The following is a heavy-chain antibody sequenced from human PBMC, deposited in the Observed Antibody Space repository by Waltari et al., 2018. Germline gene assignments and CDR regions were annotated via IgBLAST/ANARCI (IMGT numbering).Heavy chain of an antibody. Sequence: KPGASVKVSCKASGYTFTGYYMHWVRQAPGQGLEWMGWINPNSGGTNYAQKFQGRVTMTRDTSISTAYMELSRLRSDDTAVYYCARAPTDWNYLGFDYWGQGTLVTVSS. D-gene: IGHD1-7*01. J-gene: IGHJ4*02. CDR2: INPNSGGT. V-gene: IGHV1-2*02. CDR1: GYTFTGYY. CDR3: ARAPTDWNYLGFDY.